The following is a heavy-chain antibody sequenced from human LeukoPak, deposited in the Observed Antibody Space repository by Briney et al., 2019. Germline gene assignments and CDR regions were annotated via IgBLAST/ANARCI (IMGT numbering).Heavy chain of an antibody. D-gene: IGHD6-13*01. CDR3: SRLIAAASYFGS. J-gene: IGHJ4*02. V-gene: IGHV3-49*04. CDR2: IRNKAYGGTT. Sequence: PGGSLRLSSSASGFTFADYAMSWVRRAPGKGLEWVSFIRNKAYGGTTEYAASVKGRFIISRDDSKSIAYLQMNSLKTEDTAMYYCSRLIAAASYFGSWGQGTLVTVSS. CDR1: GFTFADYA.